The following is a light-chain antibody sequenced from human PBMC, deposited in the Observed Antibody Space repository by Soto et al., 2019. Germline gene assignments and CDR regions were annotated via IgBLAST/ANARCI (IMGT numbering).Light chain of an antibody. CDR1: RSISSW. V-gene: IGKV1-5*03. CDR2: KAS. CDR3: QQYKSYSLT. J-gene: IGKJ4*01. Sequence: DIQMTQAPSSRSASLPGGVTITCRASRSISSWLAWYQQKPGKAPKLLIYKASSLESGVPSRFSGSGSGTDFTLAISSLQADDFATYYCQQYKSYSLTFGGGTKVDIK.